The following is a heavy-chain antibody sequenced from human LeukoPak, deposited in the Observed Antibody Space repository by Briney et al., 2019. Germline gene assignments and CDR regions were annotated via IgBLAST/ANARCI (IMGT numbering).Heavy chain of an antibody. D-gene: IGHD1-7*01. V-gene: IGHV4-39*01. CDR2: LYNTETT. CDR1: GGSISRSSYY. CDR3: ASHTPLASRGNFTH. J-gene: IGHJ4*02. Sequence: SETLSLTCSVSGGSISRSSYYWGWIRQPPGKGLEWIGSLYNTETTYYNPSLQSRVTISVDTSKNQLSLKLSSVTAADTAVYFCASHTPLASRGNFTHWGQGPLATVSS.